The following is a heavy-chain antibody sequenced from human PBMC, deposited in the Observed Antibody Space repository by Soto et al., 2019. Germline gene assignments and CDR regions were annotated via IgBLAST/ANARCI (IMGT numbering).Heavy chain of an antibody. J-gene: IGHJ4*02. D-gene: IGHD3-22*01. CDR2: ISAYNGNT. CDR3: ARWDYYDSSGYDN. V-gene: IGHV1-18*01. CDR1: GYTFTSSG. Sequence: ASVKVSWKASGYTFTSSGISWVRHAPGQGLEWMGWISAYNGNTNYAQKLQGRVTMTTDTSTSTAYMELRSLRSDDTAVYYCARWDYYDSSGYDNWGQGTLVTVS.